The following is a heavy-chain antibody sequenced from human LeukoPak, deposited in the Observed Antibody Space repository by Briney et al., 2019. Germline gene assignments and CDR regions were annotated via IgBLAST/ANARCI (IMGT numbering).Heavy chain of an antibody. Sequence: GGSLRLSCAASGFTFSSYWMSWVRQAPGKGLEWVSAISNNGGYTYYADSVQGRFTISRDNSKSTLCLQMNSLKAEDTAVYYCAKQLGYCSDGSCYFPYWGQGTLVTVSS. CDR2: ISNNGGYT. CDR1: GFTFSSYW. CDR3: AKQLGYCSDGSCYFPY. J-gene: IGHJ4*02. V-gene: IGHV3-23*01. D-gene: IGHD2-15*01.